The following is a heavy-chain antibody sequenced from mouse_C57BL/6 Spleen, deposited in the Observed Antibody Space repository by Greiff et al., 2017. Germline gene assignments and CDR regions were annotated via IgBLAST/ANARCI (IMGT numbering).Heavy chain of an antibody. D-gene: IGHD2-4*01. CDR1: GFNIKDYY. CDR3: ATIYANYDGFAY. CDR2: IDPEDGET. V-gene: IGHV14-2*01. Sequence: VQLQQSGAELVKPGASVKLSCTASGFNIKDYYMHWVKQRTEQGLEWIGRIDPEDGETKYASKFQGKATITADTSSNTAYLTLSSLTSEDTAVYYCATIYANYDGFAYWGQGTLVTVSA. J-gene: IGHJ3*01.